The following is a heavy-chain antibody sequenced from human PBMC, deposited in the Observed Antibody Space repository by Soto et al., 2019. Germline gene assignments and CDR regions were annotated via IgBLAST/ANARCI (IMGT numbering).Heavy chain of an antibody. J-gene: IGHJ4*02. CDR2: INPNSGGT. Sequence: QVQLVQSGAEVKKPGASVKVSCKASGYTFTGYYMHWVRQAPGQGLEWMGWINPNSGGTNYAQKFQGWVTMTRDTSISTAYMELSRLRSDDTAVYYCASPSSKVIAAAALDYWGQGTLVTVSS. CDR1: GYTFTGYY. CDR3: ASPSSKVIAAAALDY. D-gene: IGHD6-13*01. V-gene: IGHV1-2*04.